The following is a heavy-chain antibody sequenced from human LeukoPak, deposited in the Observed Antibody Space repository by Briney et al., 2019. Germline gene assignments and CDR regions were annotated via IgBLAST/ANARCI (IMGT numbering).Heavy chain of an antibody. CDR3: TNRYDYFDY. Sequence: GGSLRLSCAASGFTVSSNYMNWVRQAPGKGLEWVSVIYSGGSTYYADSVKGRFTVSRDNSKNTLYLQMNSLKTEDTAVYYCTNRYDYFDYWGQGTLVTVSS. V-gene: IGHV3-53*01. CDR1: GFTVSSNY. J-gene: IGHJ4*02. D-gene: IGHD2-15*01. CDR2: IYSGGST.